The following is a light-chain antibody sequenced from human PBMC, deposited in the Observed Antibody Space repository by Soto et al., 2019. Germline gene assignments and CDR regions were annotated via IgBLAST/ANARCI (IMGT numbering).Light chain of an antibody. Sequence: QSVLTQPASVSWSPGQSITISCTGTSNDVGAYNFVSWYQQHPGKAPKLLIYEVSNRPSEISDRFSGSKSGNTASLTISGLQTEDEADYYCSSYTSSIPPCGFGTGTKVTVL. CDR1: SNDVGAYNF. J-gene: IGLJ1*01. V-gene: IGLV2-14*01. CDR3: SSYTSSIPPCG. CDR2: EVS.